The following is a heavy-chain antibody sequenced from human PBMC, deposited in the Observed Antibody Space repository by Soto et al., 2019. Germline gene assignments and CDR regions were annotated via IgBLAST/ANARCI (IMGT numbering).Heavy chain of an antibody. J-gene: IGHJ5*02. D-gene: IGHD6-13*01. CDR1: GYTFTSYD. V-gene: IGHV1-8*01. CDR3: AIRVWGQQLVNFDP. CDR2: MNPNSGNT. Sequence: QVQLVQSGAEVKKPGASVKVSCKASGYTFTSYDINWVRQATGPGLEWMGWMNPNSGNTGYAQKFQGRVTMTRNTSISTAYMELSRLRSEDTAVYYCAIRVWGQQLVNFDPWGQGTLVTVSS.